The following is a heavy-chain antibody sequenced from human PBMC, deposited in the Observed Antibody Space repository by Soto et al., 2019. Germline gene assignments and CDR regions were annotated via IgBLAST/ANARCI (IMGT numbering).Heavy chain of an antibody. J-gene: IGHJ6*02. V-gene: IGHV1-24*01. CDR3: ATVGNWNFYYYYYGMDV. CDR2: FDPEDGET. CDR1: GYTLTELS. D-gene: IGHD1-7*01. Sequence: GASVKVSCQVSGYTLTELSMHWVRQAPGKGLEWMGGFDPEDGETIYAQKFQGRVTMTEDTSTDTAYMELSSLRSEDTAVYYCATVGNWNFYYYYYGMDVWGQGTTVTVSS.